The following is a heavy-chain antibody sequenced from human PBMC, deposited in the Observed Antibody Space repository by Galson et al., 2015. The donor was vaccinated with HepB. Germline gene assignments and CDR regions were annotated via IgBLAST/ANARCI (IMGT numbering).Heavy chain of an antibody. J-gene: IGHJ3*01. CDR1: GFTFSSAW. CDR3: VTEGYNYGYHSFNT. D-gene: IGHD5-18*01. Sequence: SLRLSCAASGFTFSSAWMSWVRQAPGKGLEWIGRIKAKSNGGTTGYAAPVNGRFTISRDDSAGTLYLQMSSLEIEDTAVYHCVTEGYNYGYHSFNTWGRGTLVIVSS. V-gene: IGHV3-15*01. CDR2: IKAKSNGGTT.